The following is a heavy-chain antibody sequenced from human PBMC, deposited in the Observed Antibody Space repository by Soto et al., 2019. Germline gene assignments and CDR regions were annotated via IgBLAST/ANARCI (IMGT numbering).Heavy chain of an antibody. CDR1: GFTFSNSG. D-gene: IGHD1-1*01. Sequence: EVQLLESGGDLVQPGGSLRLVCAASGFTFSNSGMRWVRQAPGQGLEWVSSIGPSGNTYYSDAVMGRFTISRDIAKNTLFLRMASLRAEHTATYYYARHLHNSSYNVMDVWGQGTTVTVSS. V-gene: IGHV3-23*01. J-gene: IGHJ6*02. CDR2: IGPSGNT. CDR3: ARHLHNSSYNVMDV.